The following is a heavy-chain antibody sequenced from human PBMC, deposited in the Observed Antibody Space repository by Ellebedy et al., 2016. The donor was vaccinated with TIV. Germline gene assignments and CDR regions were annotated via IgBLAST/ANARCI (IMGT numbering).Heavy chain of an antibody. CDR3: AKGPMGTYYFDY. CDR2: ISWDGGST. Sequence: GESLKISCAASGFTFDDYTMHWVRQAPGKGLEWVSLISWDGGSTYYADSVKGRFTISRDNSKHSLYLQMNSLRTEDTALYYCAKGPMGTYYFDYWGQGTLVTVSS. J-gene: IGHJ4*02. V-gene: IGHV3-43*01. D-gene: IGHD7-27*01. CDR1: GFTFDDYT.